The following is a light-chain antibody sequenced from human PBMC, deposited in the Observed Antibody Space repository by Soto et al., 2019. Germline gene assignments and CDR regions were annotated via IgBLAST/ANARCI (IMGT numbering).Light chain of an antibody. V-gene: IGLV1-44*01. CDR1: SSNIGSNT. J-gene: IGLJ2*01. CDR3: AAWDDSLNGVV. CDR2: SNN. Sequence: QSVLTQPPSASGTPGQRVTIACSGSSSNIGSNTVNWYQQLPGTAPKVLIYSNNQRPSGVPDRFSGSKSATSASLAISGLQSDDEDEYYCAAWDDSLNGVVFGGGTKLTVL.